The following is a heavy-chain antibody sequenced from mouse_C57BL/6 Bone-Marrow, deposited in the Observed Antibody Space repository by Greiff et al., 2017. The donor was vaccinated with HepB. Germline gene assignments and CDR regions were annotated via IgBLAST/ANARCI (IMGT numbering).Heavy chain of an antibody. J-gene: IGHJ2*01. V-gene: IGHV3-6*01. Sequence: ESGPGLVKPSQSLSLTCSVTGYSITSGYYWNWIRQFPGNKLEWMGYISYDGSNNYNPSLKNRISITRDTSKNQFFLKLNSVTTEDTATYYCARSSIWGQGTTLTVSS. CDR2: ISYDGSN. CDR3: ARSSI. CDR1: GYSITSGYY.